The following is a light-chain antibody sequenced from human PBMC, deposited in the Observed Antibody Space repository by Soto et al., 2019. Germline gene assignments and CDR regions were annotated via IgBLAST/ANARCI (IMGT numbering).Light chain of an antibody. CDR2: GAS. V-gene: IGKV3-20*01. J-gene: IGKJ2*01. Sequence: DIVLTQSPDTLSLSPGERATLSCRASQSVSSNYLAWYQQKPGQAPRLLIYGASTRATGIPDRFSGSGSGTDFTLTISRLEPEDFAVYYRQQYGSSSYTFGQGTRLEIK. CDR1: QSVSSNY. CDR3: QQYGSSSYT.